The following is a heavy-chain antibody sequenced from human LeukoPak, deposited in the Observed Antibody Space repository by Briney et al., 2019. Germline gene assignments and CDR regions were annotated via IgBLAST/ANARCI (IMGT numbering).Heavy chain of an antibody. V-gene: IGHV3-30-3*01. D-gene: IGHD2-8*01. CDR1: GFHFYNYS. J-gene: IGHJ4*02. CDR2: ITYDGSNK. Sequence: GSLRLSRGTSGFHFYNYSLGWVRPAPRKGVEWVAGITYDGSNKYYADSVKGRFTISRDNSKNTLYLQMNSLRAEDTAVYYCARDSDIVLMVYAPTFDYWGQGTLVTVSS. CDR3: ARDSDIVLMVYAPTFDY.